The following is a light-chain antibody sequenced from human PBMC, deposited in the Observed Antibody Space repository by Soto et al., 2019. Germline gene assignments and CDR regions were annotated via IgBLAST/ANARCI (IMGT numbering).Light chain of an antibody. CDR1: QSVSSSQ. Sequence: EIVLTQSPVTLSLSPGESATLSCRARQSVSSSQVAWYQQKPGQAPRLLIYGASSRATGIPDRFSGVGSETDFTLTINRLEPEDFAVYYCQQYATSPHTFGQGTKLEIK. V-gene: IGKV3-20*01. CDR3: QQYATSPHT. CDR2: GAS. J-gene: IGKJ2*01.